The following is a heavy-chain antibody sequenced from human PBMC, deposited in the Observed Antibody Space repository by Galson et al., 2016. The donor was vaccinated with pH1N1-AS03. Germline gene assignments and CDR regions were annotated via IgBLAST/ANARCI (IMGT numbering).Heavy chain of an antibody. CDR3: ARAGIVDTVMLRCGGDCYSTDY. Sequence: SVKVSCKVSGYTLTAYYIHWVRQAPGQGLEWMGLINPKTEGTYSAQKFQGRVTMTRDTSVSTAYMELTWLTSDDTAVYYCARAGIVDTVMLRCGGDCYSTDYWGQGTLVTVSS. D-gene: IGHD2-21*02. J-gene: IGHJ4*02. CDR2: INPKTEGT. CDR1: GYTLTAYY. V-gene: IGHV1-2*06.